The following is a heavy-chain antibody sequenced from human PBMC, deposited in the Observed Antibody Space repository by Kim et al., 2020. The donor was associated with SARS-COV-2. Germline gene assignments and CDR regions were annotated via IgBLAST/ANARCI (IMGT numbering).Heavy chain of an antibody. Sequence: GGSLRLSCAASGFTFSSYWMSWVRQAPGKGLEWVANIKQDGSEKYYVDSVKGRFTISRDNAKNSLYLQMNSLRAEDTAVYYCASRTWIQLWGSFDYWGQGTLVTVAS. V-gene: IGHV3-7*03. CDR2: IKQDGSEK. CDR3: ASRTWIQLWGSFDY. CDR1: GFTFSSYW. J-gene: IGHJ4*02. D-gene: IGHD5-18*01.